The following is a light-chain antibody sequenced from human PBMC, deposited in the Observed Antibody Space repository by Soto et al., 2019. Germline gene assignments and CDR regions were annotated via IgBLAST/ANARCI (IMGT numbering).Light chain of an antibody. J-gene: IGLJ1*01. CDR3: SSYTSTSTLV. Sequence: QSVLTQPASVSGSPGQSITISCTGTSSDVGGYNFVSWYQQHPGKAPKLMIYEVSSRPSGVSNRFSGSKSGDTASLTISGLQAEDEADCYCSSYTSTSTLVFGTGTKVTVL. V-gene: IGLV2-14*01. CDR2: EVS. CDR1: SSDVGGYNF.